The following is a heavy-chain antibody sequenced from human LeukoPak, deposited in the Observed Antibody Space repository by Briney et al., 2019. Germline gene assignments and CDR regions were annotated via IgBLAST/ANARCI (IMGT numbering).Heavy chain of an antibody. V-gene: IGHV6-1*01. CDR1: GDSVSSHSSA. D-gene: IGHD2-2*01. J-gene: IGHJ6*02. CDR3: ARDPAYNYGMDV. Sequence: SQTLSLTCAISGDSVSSHSSAWNWNRQSPSRGLVWLGRTCYRSKCYHDYAVSVKSRISINPDPSKNQLTLQLSSVTPEDTAVYYCARDPAYNYGMDVWGQGTTVTVSS. CDR2: TCYRSKCYH.